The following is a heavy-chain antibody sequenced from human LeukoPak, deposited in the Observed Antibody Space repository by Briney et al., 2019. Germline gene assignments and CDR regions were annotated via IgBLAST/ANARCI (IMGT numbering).Heavy chain of an antibody. Sequence: GGSLRLSCVASGFTFSNAWMSWVRQAPGKGLEWVGRIKSKADGATTDYAAPVKGRFTISRDDSKNTLYLQLNSLKNEDTAVYYCKGGLHDAYDIWGQGTMVTVSS. CDR3: KGGLHDAYDI. CDR1: GFTFSNAW. J-gene: IGHJ3*02. CDR2: IKSKADGATT. V-gene: IGHV3-15*01. D-gene: IGHD2-21*02.